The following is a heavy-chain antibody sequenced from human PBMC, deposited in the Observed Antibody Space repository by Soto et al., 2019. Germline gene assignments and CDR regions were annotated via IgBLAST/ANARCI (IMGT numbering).Heavy chain of an antibody. CDR2: IQSGGPT. CDR1: GFTVSSKY. Sequence: GSLRLSCAASGFTVSSKYMSWVRQAPGKGLEWVSLIQSGGPTYYADSVKGRFTISRDTSENTLHLQMDSLRAEDTAVYYCARDDVLCDGGRCYGVPLDVWGQGTLVTVS. CDR3: ARDDVLCDGGRCYGVPLDV. D-gene: IGHD2-15*01. J-gene: IGHJ4*02. V-gene: IGHV3-66*01.